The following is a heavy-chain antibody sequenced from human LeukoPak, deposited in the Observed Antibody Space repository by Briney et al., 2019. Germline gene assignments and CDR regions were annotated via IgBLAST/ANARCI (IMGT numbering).Heavy chain of an antibody. Sequence: SETLSLTCTVSGGSMFSYYWNWIRQPPGKGLESIGYIYSNGITNYSPSLRSRGTISIATSKNQFSLRLTSVTAADTAIYYCARRAYYDSSGYHPTSGYFDLWGRGTLVTVSS. CDR1: GGSMFSYY. CDR3: ARRAYYDSSGYHPTSGYFDL. CDR2: IYSNGIT. V-gene: IGHV4-4*08. J-gene: IGHJ2*01. D-gene: IGHD3-22*01.